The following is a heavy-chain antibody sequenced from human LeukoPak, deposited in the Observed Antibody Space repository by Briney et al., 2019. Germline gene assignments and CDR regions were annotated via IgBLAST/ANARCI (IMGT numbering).Heavy chain of an antibody. Sequence: GGSLRLSCAASGFTFSSYWMSWVRQAPGKGLEWVSSISTDSSHIFYVDSVKGRFTTSRDNAQNSLYLQMDSLRAEDTAMYYCARGSVRGIISFWGRGTRVTVSS. V-gene: IGHV3-21*01. CDR3: ARGSVRGIISF. CDR1: GFTFSSYW. J-gene: IGHJ4*02. D-gene: IGHD3-10*02. CDR2: ISTDSSHI.